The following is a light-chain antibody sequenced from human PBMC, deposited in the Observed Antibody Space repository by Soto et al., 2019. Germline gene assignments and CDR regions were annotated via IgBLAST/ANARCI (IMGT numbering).Light chain of an antibody. CDR3: SSYTSSSTYV. Sequence: SEMTQPSSVSGAPGPWLTISCTGTTSDVGAYNYVSWYQQHPGKAPKLMIYDVTTRPSGVSNRFSGSKSGYTASLTISGLQAEEEAAYYCSSYTSSSTYVFGTGTKVTVL. CDR2: DVT. V-gene: IGLV2-14*03. CDR1: TSDVGAYNY. J-gene: IGLJ1*01.